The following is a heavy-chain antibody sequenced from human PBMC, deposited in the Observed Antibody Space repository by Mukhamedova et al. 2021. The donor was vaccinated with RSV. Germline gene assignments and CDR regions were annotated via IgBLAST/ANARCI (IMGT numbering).Heavy chain of an antibody. CDR3: ARSQGGGTFDY. Sequence: IHYTGSTNYNPSLRCRVIISVDTSKSQFSLNLNSVTAADTAVYFCARSQGGGTFDYWCQGTLVTVSS. V-gene: IGHV4-59*01. D-gene: IGHD3-16*01. J-gene: IGHJ4*02. CDR2: IHYTGST.